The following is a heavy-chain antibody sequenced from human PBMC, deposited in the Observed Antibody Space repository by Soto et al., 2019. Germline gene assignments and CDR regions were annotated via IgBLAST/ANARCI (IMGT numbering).Heavy chain of an antibody. Sequence: SETLSLTCTVSGGCISGHYWIWIRQSPGKGLEWIGYIFYTGSTNHNPSLKSRVTLSVDTSKNQFSLRLSRLRSDDPAVYYCARGSSGGVIVPWAYWGQGTLVTVSS. V-gene: IGHV4-59*11. J-gene: IGHJ4*02. CDR1: GGCISGHY. D-gene: IGHD3-16*02. CDR3: ARGSSGGVIVPWAY. CDR2: IFYTGST.